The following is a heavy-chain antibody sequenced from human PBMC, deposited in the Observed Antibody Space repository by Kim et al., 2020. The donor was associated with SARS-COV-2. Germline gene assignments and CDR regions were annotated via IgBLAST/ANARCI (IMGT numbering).Heavy chain of an antibody. CDR1: GGSISSSSYY. J-gene: IGHJ4*02. V-gene: IGHV4-39*01. CDR2: IYYSGST. D-gene: IGHD3-22*01. CDR3: ARLRPDYYDSSGYYPDY. Sequence: SETLSLTCTVSGGSISSSSYYWGWIRQPPGKGLEWIGSIYYSGSTYYNPSLKSRVTISVDTSKNQFSLKLSSVTAADTAVYYCARLRPDYYDSSGYYPDYWGQGTLVTVSS.